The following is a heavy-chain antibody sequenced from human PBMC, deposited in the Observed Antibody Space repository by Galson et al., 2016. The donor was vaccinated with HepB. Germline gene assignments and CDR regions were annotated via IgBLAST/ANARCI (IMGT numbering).Heavy chain of an antibody. V-gene: IGHV1-46*01. CDR1: GYTFTNYY. CDR3: ATEAASTKNDRLFDY. D-gene: IGHD6-13*01. Sequence: SVKVSCKASGYTFTNYYIHWVRQAPGQGLEWMGIINPSGGSTTYTQKSQGRVTMTRDTSTSTVYMELSSLRSEDTAVYYCATEAASTKNDRLFDYWGQGTLVTVSS. J-gene: IGHJ4*02. CDR2: INPSGGST.